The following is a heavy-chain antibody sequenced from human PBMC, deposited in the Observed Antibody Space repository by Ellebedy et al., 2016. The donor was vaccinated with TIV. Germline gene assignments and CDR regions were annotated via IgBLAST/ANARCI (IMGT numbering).Heavy chain of an antibody. CDR3: AREGTHYYDSSVYFDY. CDR1: GFTFSSYA. J-gene: IGHJ4*02. V-gene: IGHV3-23*01. Sequence: GESLKISCAASGFTFSSYAMSWVRQAPGKGLEWVSAISGSGGSTYYADSVKGRFTISRDNSKNTLYLQMNSLRAEDTAVYYCAREGTHYYDSSVYFDYWGQGTLVTVSS. CDR2: ISGSGGST. D-gene: IGHD3-22*01.